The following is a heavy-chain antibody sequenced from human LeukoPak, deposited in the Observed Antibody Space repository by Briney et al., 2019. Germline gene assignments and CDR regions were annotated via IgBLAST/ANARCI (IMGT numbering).Heavy chain of an antibody. J-gene: IGHJ4*02. CDR1: GYTLTELS. CDR2: FDPEDGET. CDR3: ATYGPRWEHPYYFDY. V-gene: IGHV1-24*01. D-gene: IGHD1-26*01. Sequence: ASVKVSCKVSGYTLTELSMHWVRQAPGKGPEWMGGFDPEDGETIYAQKFQGRVTMTEDTSTDTAYMELSSLRSEDTAVYYCATYGPRWEHPYYFDYWGQGPLVPVSS.